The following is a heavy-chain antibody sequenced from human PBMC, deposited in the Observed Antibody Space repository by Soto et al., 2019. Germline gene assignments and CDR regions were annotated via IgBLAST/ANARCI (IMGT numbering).Heavy chain of an antibody. D-gene: IGHD1-1*01. J-gene: IGHJ4*02. Sequence: GSLRLSCAASGFTFSSYSMNWVRQAPGKGLEWVSVISGSGGSTYYADSVKGRFTISRDNSKNTLYLQMNSLRAEDTAVYYCAKRATGTYFDYWGQGTLVTVSS. CDR3: AKRATGTYFDY. CDR1: GFTFSSYS. V-gene: IGHV3-23*01. CDR2: ISGSGGST.